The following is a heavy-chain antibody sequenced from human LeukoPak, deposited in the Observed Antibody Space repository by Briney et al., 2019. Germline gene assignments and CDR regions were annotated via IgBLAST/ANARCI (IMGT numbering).Heavy chain of an antibody. CDR3: ASWGWEQLQSGY. CDR2: ISSSSSYI. J-gene: IGHJ4*02. Sequence: GGSLRLSCAASGFTFSSYSMNWVLQAPGKGLEWVSCISSSSSYISYADSVKGRFTVYRDNAKNSLFLQMNSTRAEDTAVYYCASWGWEQLQSGYWGQGALVTVSS. V-gene: IGHV3-21*01. CDR1: GFTFSSYS. D-gene: IGHD1-26*01.